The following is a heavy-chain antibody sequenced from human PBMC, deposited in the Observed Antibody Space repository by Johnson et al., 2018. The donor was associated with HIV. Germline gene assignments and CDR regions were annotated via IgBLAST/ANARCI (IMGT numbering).Heavy chain of an antibody. CDR2: VSGSADST. J-gene: IGHJ3*02. D-gene: IGHD1-26*01. CDR1: GFTVSSNY. Sequence: EVQLVESGGGLIQPGGSLRLSCAASGFTVSSNYMSWVRQAPGKGLEWVSAVSGSADSTYYADSVKGRFTISRDNSKNTLFLQMNSLRAEDTAVYYCAKIRSQYTGAFDIWGQGTMVTVSS. V-gene: IGHV3-23*04. CDR3: AKIRSQYTGAFDI.